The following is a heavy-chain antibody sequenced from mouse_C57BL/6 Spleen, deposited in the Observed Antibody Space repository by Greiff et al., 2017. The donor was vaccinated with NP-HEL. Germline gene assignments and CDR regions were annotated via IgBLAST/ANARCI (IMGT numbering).Heavy chain of an antibody. CDR1: GYTFTDYY. Sequence: VKLMESGAELVRPGASVKLSCKASGYTFTDYYINWVKQRPGQGLEWIARIYPGSGNTYYNEKFKGKATLTAEKSSSTAYMQLSSLTSEDSAVYFCARRDYLDYWGQGTTLTVSS. CDR2: IYPGSGNT. J-gene: IGHJ2*01. CDR3: ARRDYLDY. V-gene: IGHV1-76*01.